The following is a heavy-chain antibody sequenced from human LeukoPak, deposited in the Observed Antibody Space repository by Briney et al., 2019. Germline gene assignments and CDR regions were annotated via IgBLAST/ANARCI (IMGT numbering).Heavy chain of an antibody. D-gene: IGHD4-17*01. J-gene: IGHJ4*02. CDR2: ISAYNGNT. CDR1: GYTFTSYG. CDR3: ARTYYGDRPFDY. Sequence: ASVKVCCKASGYTFTSYGISWVRQAPGQGLEWMGWISAYNGNTNYAQKLQGRVTMTTDTSTSTAYMELRSLRSDDTAVYYCARTYYGDRPFDYWGQGTLVTVSS. V-gene: IGHV1-18*04.